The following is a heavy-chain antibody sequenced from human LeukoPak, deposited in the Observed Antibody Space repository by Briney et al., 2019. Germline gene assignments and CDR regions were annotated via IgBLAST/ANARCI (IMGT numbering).Heavy chain of an antibody. CDR2: ISGSGSST. CDR1: GFTVTTYA. Sequence: GGSLRLSCTASGFTVTTYAMSWVRQAPGKGLKWVSGISGSGSSTYYADSVKGRFTISRDTSKNTLYLEMNSLRADDTAVYYCAKCGMSTIGELDYWGRGTLVTVSS. D-gene: IGHD5-24*01. J-gene: IGHJ4*02. V-gene: IGHV3-23*01. CDR3: AKCGMSTIGELDY.